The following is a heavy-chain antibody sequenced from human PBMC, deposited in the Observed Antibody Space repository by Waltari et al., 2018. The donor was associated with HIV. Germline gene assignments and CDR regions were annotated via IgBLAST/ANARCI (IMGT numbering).Heavy chain of an antibody. V-gene: IGHV3-23*01. J-gene: IGHJ4*02. CDR1: GFTFDSYG. D-gene: IGHD3-16*01. CDR2: ISASGGRT. CDR3: AKDSAYNGGREYEV. Sequence: GQLLPSGGGLVEQGGSLRLSCAASGFTFDSYGLAWVRQAPGKGLEWISTISASGGRTFYTDSVKAHFTVSRDNSKNILYLQMNNMRADDTGLYFCAKDSAYNGGREYEVWGQGTLVTVSS.